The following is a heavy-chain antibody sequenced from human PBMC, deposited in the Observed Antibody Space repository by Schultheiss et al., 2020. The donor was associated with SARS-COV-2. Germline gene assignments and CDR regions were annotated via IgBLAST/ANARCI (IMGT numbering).Heavy chain of an antibody. V-gene: IGHV4-59*08. J-gene: IGHJ2*01. CDR3: AKSMIRGDFDL. Sequence: SQTLSLTCTVSGGSISSYYWSWIRQPPGKGLEWIGYIYYSGSTNYNPSLKSRVTMSVDTSKNQFSLKLSSVTAADTAVYYCAKSMIRGDFDLWGRGTLVTVSS. CDR1: GGSISSYY. D-gene: IGHD3-22*01. CDR2: IYYSGST.